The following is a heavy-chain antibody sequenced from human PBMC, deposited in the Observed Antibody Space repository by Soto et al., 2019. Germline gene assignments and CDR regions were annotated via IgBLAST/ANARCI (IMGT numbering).Heavy chain of an antibody. CDR1: GDSITNSDYY. V-gene: IGHV4-30-4*01. CDR2: IDYSGNT. Sequence: PSETLYRTCTVSGDSITNSDYYWNWIRQSPGKGLEWIASIDYSGNTYYNPYLKSRVVISADTSKNLFSLKLRSVSAADTALYFWARDEPYYYGFDGWGKGTT. J-gene: IGHJ6*04. CDR3: ARDEPYYYGFDG.